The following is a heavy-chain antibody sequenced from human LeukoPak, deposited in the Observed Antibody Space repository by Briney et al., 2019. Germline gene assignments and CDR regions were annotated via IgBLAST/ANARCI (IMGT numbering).Heavy chain of an antibody. CDR1: GFTFSSYW. V-gene: IGHV3-49*04. CDR2: IRSKAYGGTT. D-gene: IGHD1-26*01. J-gene: IGHJ1*01. CDR3: TREGYSGSYRGDEYFQH. Sequence: GGSLRLSCAASGFTFSSYWMSWVRQAPGKGLEWVGFIRSKAYGGTTEYAASVKGRFTISRDDSKGIAYLQMNSLKTEDTAVYYCTREGYSGSYRGDEYFQHWGQGTLVTVSS.